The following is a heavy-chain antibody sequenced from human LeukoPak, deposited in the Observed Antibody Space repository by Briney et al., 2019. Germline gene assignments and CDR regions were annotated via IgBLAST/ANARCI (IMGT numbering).Heavy chain of an antibody. CDR2: INAGNGNT. CDR3: ARDPVWFGELLSPLY. J-gene: IGHJ4*02. CDR1: GYTFTSYA. Sequence: ASLKVSCKASGYTFTSYAMHWVRQAPGQRLEWMGWINAGNGNTKYSQKFQGRVTITRDTSASTAYMELSSLRSEDTAVYYCARDPVWFGELLSPLYWGQGTLVTVSS. V-gene: IGHV1-3*01. D-gene: IGHD3-10*01.